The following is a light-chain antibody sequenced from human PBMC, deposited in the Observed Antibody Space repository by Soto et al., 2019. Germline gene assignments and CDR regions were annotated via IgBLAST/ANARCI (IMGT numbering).Light chain of an antibody. V-gene: IGKV3-20*01. J-gene: IGKJ2*02. CDR2: GAS. CDR1: QRVSSSY. CDR3: QQYGSSPCT. Sequence: EIVLTQSPGTLSLPPGERVTLSCRASQRVSSSYLAWYRQKPRQAPRLLIYGASTRATGIPDRVSGSGSGTDFTLTISRREPEDFAVYYCQQYGSSPCTFGQGTKLETK.